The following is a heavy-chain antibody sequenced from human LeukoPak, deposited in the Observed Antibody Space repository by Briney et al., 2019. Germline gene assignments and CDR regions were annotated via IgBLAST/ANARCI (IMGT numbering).Heavy chain of an antibody. V-gene: IGHV3-48*02. CDR1: GFTFTTYN. Sequence: GGSLRLSCAASGFTFTTYNMNWVPHAPGKGLEWVSFISSDSKIIYYADSVKGRFTVSRDNAKNSLYLQMNSLTDEDTAVYYCARNPAGIGDYWGQGTLVTVSS. CDR3: ARNPAGIGDY. J-gene: IGHJ4*02. CDR2: ISSDSKII. D-gene: IGHD1-26*01.